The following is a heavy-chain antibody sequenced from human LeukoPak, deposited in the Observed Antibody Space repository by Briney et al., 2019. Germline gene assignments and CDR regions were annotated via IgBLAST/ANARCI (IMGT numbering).Heavy chain of an antibody. CDR2: IKSKTDGGTT. D-gene: IGHD3-22*01. V-gene: IGHV3-15*01. CDR1: GFTFSNAW. Sequence: GGSLRLSCAASGFTFSNAWMSWVRQAPGRGLEWVGRIKSKTDGGTTDYAAPVKGRFTISRDDSKNTLYLQMNSLKTEDTAVYYCTASYYYDSSGYYRGTLDYWGQGTLVTVSS. J-gene: IGHJ4*02. CDR3: TASYYYDSSGYYRGTLDY.